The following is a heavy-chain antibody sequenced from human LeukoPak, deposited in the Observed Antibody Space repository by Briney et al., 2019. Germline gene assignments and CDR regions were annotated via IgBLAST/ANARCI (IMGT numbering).Heavy chain of an antibody. CDR1: GGSFSGSSYY. V-gene: IGHV4-39*01. Sequence: PSETLSLTCTVSGGSFSGSSYYRGWIRQPPGKGLEWIGSMYYSGSTYYNASLRSRVTISVDTSKNQFSLKLSSVTAADTAVYYCARHFDRDGYKSNAFDIWGQGTMVTVSS. CDR3: ARHFDRDGYKSNAFDI. D-gene: IGHD5-24*01. J-gene: IGHJ3*02. CDR2: MYYSGST.